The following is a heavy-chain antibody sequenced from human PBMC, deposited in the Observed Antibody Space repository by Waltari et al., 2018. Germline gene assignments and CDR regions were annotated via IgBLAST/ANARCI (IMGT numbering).Heavy chain of an antibody. V-gene: IGHV4-39*07. D-gene: IGHD3-22*01. Sequence: LQLQESGQGLVKASETLSLNCTVTGGSISRSSYDRGWIRQPPGKGLEWIGSINYSGSTYYNPSLKSRVTISVDTSKNQFSLKLSSVTAADTAVYYCARVNYYDSSGSVDYWGQGTLVTVSS. CDR2: INYSGST. CDR1: GGSISRSSYD. CDR3: ARVNYYDSSGSVDY. J-gene: IGHJ4*02.